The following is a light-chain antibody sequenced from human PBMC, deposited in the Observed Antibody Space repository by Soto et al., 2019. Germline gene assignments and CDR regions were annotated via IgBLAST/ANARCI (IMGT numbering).Light chain of an antibody. V-gene: IGKV3D-20*01. CDR2: DAS. CDR1: QSVSNSC. Sequence: EIVLTQSPATLSLSPGERATLSCGASQSVSNSCLAWYQQKPGLAPRLLIYDASSRATGIPDRFSGSGSGTDFTLTISRLEPEDFAVYYCQQYGSSPITFGQGTRLEIK. J-gene: IGKJ5*01. CDR3: QQYGSSPIT.